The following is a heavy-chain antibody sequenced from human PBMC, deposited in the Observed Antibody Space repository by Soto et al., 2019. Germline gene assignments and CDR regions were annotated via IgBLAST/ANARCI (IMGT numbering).Heavy chain of an antibody. D-gene: IGHD6-19*01. CDR2: IYHSGST. J-gene: IGHJ6*02. CDR3: ARDAYSSGWYNYYYGMDV. V-gene: IGHV4-4*02. Sequence: SETLSLTCAVSGGSISSSNWWSWVRQPPGKGLEWIGEIYHSGSTNYNPSLKSRVTISVDKSKNQFSLKLSSVTAADTAVYYCARDAYSSGWYNYYYGMDVWGQGTTVTVSS. CDR1: GGSISSSNW.